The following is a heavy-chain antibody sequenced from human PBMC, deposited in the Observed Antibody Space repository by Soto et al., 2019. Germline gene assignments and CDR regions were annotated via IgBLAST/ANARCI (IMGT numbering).Heavy chain of an antibody. CDR2: IIPTLGTP. Sequence: QVQLVQSGAEVKKPGSSVKVSCKASGGIFSNFAFNWMRQAPEQGLEWMGGIIPTLGTPHYAQKFLGRVTITADESTRTVYMEMSSLTVEDTAVYYCARVGLRAYDYWGQGTLVIVSS. J-gene: IGHJ4*02. V-gene: IGHV1-69*01. CDR3: ARVGLRAYDY. D-gene: IGHD2-15*01. CDR1: GGIFSNFA.